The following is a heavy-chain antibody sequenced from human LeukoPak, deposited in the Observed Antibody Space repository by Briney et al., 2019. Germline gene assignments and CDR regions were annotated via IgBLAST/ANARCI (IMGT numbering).Heavy chain of an antibody. V-gene: IGHV3-23*01. D-gene: IGHD3-16*01. CDR2: ISGSGGST. CDR3: ARNLRGYVWGSLFDY. Sequence: SGGSLRLSCAASGFTFSSYAMSWLRQAPGKGLEWVSAISGSGGSTYYADSVKGRFTISRDNSKNTLYLQMNSLRAEDTAVYYCARNLRGYVWGSLFDYWGQGTLVTVSS. CDR1: GFTFSSYA. J-gene: IGHJ4*02.